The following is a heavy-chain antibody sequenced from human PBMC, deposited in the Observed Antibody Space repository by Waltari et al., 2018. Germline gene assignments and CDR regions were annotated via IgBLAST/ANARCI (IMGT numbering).Heavy chain of an antibody. CDR3: ARWNEVVPGAFDP. D-gene: IGHD2-15*01. V-gene: IGHV4-31*02. CDR1: GASIPLGTYY. CDR2: IYYSGGT. Sequence: QVQLQESGPGLVKPSPTLSHTRTVSGASIPLGTYYWSCTRPHPGKGLEWIGDIYYSGGTYYNASLESRVTISIDTSKNQFSLRLTSVTAADTAVYYCARWNEVVPGAFDPWGQGTLVTVSS. J-gene: IGHJ5*02.